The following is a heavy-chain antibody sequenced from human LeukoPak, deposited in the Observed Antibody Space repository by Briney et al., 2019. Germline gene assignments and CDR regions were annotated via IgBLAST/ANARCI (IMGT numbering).Heavy chain of an antibody. Sequence: GGSLRLSCAASGFTFSSYAMSWVRQAPGKGLEWVSAISGSGGSTYYADSVKGRFIISRDNSKNTLYLQMNSLRAEDTAVYYCAKRGYSYGTFDYWGQGTLVTVSS. CDR1: GFTFSSYA. J-gene: IGHJ4*02. CDR2: ISGSGGST. CDR3: AKRGYSYGTFDY. D-gene: IGHD5-18*01. V-gene: IGHV3-23*01.